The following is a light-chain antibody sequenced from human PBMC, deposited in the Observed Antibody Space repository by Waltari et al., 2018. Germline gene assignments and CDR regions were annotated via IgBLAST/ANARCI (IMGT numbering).Light chain of an antibody. V-gene: IGLV2-14*03. Sequence: PLTQPASVSRPVGQSITIPCTGTSDDIGTYIFVSWYQQYPGKAPKLIIYDVTDRPLGISHRFSGSKSGNTASLIISGRQDEDEADYHCSSYTSSGTRVFGTGTTVTVL. CDR1: SDDIGTYIF. J-gene: IGLJ1*01. CDR2: DVT. CDR3: SSYTSSGTRV.